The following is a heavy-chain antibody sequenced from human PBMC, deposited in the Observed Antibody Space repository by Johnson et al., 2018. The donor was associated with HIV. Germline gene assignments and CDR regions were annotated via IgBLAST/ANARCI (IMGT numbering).Heavy chain of an antibody. J-gene: IGHJ3*02. Sequence: EVQLVESGGGLVQPGGSLRVSCAASGFKYAASGLAFSNYAVKWVSHTPGGDGGTSFADSVRGRYIISRDNSKNTLYLQMNSLRADDTAVYYCAKDLRVFYWFNAYDAFDIWGQGTMVTVSS. CDR3: AKDLRVFYWFNAYDAFDI. V-gene: IGHV3-23*04. CDR2: TPGGDGGT. CDR1: GFKYAA. D-gene: IGHD3-9*01.